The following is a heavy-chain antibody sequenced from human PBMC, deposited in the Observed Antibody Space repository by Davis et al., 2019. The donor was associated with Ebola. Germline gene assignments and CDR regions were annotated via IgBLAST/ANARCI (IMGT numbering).Heavy chain of an antibody. CDR1: GYSFTSYW. CDR3: ARQRGYCSGGSCYYYFDY. D-gene: IGHD2-15*01. Sequence: GESLKISCKGSGYSFTSYWIGWVRQMPGKGLEWMGIIYPGDSDTRYSPSFQGHVTISTDKSISTAYLQWSSLKASDTAMYYCARQRGYCSGGSCYYYFDYWGQGTLVTVSS. CDR2: IYPGDSDT. J-gene: IGHJ4*02. V-gene: IGHV5-51*01.